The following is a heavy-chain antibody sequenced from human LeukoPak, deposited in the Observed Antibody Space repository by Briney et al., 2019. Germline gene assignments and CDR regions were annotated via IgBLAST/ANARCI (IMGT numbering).Heavy chain of an antibody. CDR1: GFTFTSYS. J-gene: IGHJ5*02. V-gene: IGHV3-48*01. CDR2: ISSSSSTI. CDR3: ARDRYCSSTSCYGQRYNWFDP. Sequence: PGGSLRLSCAASGFTFTSYSMNWVRQAPGKGLEWVSYISSSSSTIYYADSVKGRFTISRDNAKNTLYLQMNSLRAEDTAVYYCARDRYCSSTSCYGQRYNWFDPWGQGTLVTVSS. D-gene: IGHD2-2*01.